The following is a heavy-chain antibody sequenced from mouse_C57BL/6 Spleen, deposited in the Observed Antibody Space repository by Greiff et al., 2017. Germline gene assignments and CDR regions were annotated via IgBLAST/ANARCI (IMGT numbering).Heavy chain of an antibody. J-gene: IGHJ3*01. CDR1: GFNIKDYY. D-gene: IGHD2-5*01. Sequence: VQLKESGAELVRPGASVKLSCTASGFNIKDYYMHWVKQRPEQGLEWIGRIDPEDGDTEYAPNFQGKATMTADTSSNTAYLQLSSLTSEDTAVYYCTTGYSNYVEWFAYWGQGTLVTVSA. V-gene: IGHV14-1*01. CDR3: TTGYSNYVEWFAY. CDR2: IDPEDGDT.